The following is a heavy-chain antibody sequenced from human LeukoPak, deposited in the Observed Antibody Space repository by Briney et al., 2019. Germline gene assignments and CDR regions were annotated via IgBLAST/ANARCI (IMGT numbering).Heavy chain of an antibody. D-gene: IGHD3-10*01. Sequence: GGSLRLSCAASGFTFSSYSMNWVRQAPGKGLEWVSYISSSSSTIYYADSVKGRFTISRDNAKNSLYLQMNSLRAEDTAVYYCARVAGDRYYYYYYMDVWGKGTTVTVSS. CDR3: ARVAGDRYYYYYYMDV. J-gene: IGHJ6*03. CDR2: ISSSSSTI. CDR1: GFTFSSYS. V-gene: IGHV3-48*01.